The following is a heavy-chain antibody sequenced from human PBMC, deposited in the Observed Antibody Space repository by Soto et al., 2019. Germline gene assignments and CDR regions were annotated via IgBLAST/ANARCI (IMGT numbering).Heavy chain of an antibody. V-gene: IGHV4-31*03. CDR2: IYYSGST. J-gene: IGHJ4*02. CDR3: ARRYYAILTGYYSYFDY. D-gene: IGHD3-9*01. CDR1: GCSISSCGYY. Sequence: SETLSLTCTVSGCSISSCGYYWSWIRQHPGKGLEWIGYIYYSGSTYYNPSLKSRVTISVDTSKNQFSLKLSSVTAADTAVYYCARRYYAILTGYYSYFDYWGQGTLVTVSS.